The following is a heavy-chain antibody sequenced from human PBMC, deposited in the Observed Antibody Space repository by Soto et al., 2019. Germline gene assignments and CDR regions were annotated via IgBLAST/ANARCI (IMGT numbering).Heavy chain of an antibody. J-gene: IGHJ4*02. CDR3: ARPRGYSYGFDY. CDR1: GYTFTTYD. CDR2: MSPNSGAT. Sequence: ASVKVSCKASGYTFTTYDINWVRQATGQGLEWMGWMSPNSGATGYAQKFQGRVTMTRDTSISTAYMELRSLRSDDTAVYYCARPRGYSYGFDYWGQGTLVTVSS. D-gene: IGHD5-18*01. V-gene: IGHV1-8*01.